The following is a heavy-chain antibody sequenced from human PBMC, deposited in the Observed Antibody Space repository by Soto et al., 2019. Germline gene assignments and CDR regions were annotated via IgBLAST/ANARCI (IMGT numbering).Heavy chain of an antibody. CDR3: ARGEGATTFSYYYYGMDV. CDR2: IIPIFGTA. CDR1: GGTFSSYA. D-gene: IGHD1-26*01. Sequence: SVKVSCKASGGTFSSYAISWVRQAPGQGLEWMGGIIPIFGTANYAQKFQGRVTITADESTSTAYMELSSLRSEDTAVYYCARGEGATTFSYYYYGMDVWGQGTTVTVSS. J-gene: IGHJ6*02. V-gene: IGHV1-69*13.